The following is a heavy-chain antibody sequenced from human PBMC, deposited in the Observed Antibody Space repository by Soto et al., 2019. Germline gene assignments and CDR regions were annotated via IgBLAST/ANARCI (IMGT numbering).Heavy chain of an antibody. V-gene: IGHV3-23*01. D-gene: IGHD2-8*01. CDR1: GFTFSSFA. CDR2: LSGSGGSS. Sequence: PGGSLRLSCAASGFTFSSFAMSWVRQAPGKGLEWVSTLSGSGGSSHYPASVKGRFTVSRDNSKSTLNLQMNSLRAEDTAVYYCAKGYCSNIKCFLGWFDPWGQGTLVTVSS. CDR3: AKGYCSNIKCFLGWFDP. J-gene: IGHJ5*02.